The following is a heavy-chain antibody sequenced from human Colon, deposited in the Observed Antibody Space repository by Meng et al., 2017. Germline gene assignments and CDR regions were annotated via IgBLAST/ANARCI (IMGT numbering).Heavy chain of an antibody. CDR3: ARGRGGSTDY. D-gene: IGHD3-10*01. CDR1: GGSISSSSYY. V-gene: IGHV4-39*07. J-gene: IGHJ4*02. CDR2: IYYSGST. Sequence: SETLSLTCTVSGGSISSSSYYWGWIRQPPGKGLEWIGSIYYSGSTYYNPSLKSRVTISVDTSKNQFSLKLSSVTAAETAVYYCARGRGGSTDYWGQGTLVTVSS.